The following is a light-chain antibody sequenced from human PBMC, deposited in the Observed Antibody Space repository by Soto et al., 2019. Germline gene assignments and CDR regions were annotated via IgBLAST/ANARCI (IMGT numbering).Light chain of an antibody. CDR2: GAS. CDR1: QSVTSN. CDR3: QQYNNWPLT. J-gene: IGKJ4*01. Sequence: EIVMTQSPATLSVSPWERATLSCMASQSVTSNLAWYQQKRGQAPRLLIYGASTRATGIPARFSGSGSGTEFTLTISSLQSEDLAVYYCQQYNNWPLTFGGGTKVDIK. V-gene: IGKV3-15*01.